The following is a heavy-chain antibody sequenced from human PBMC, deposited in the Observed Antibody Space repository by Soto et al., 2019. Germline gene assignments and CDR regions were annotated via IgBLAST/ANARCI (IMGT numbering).Heavy chain of an antibody. CDR2: IRHTGSA. CDR3: AREEGPQGLSKAYYSEDE. Sequence: PSETLSLTCAVYGGSFRGYYWSWRLQSPGKXMEWMGEIRHTGSATYNPSLKSRVTIAVDTSKNQFSLILTSVTAADTGVYYCAREEGPQGLSKAYYSEDEWGQGTTVTVAS. D-gene: IGHD1-26*01. V-gene: IGHV4-34*01. CDR1: GGSFRGYY. J-gene: IGHJ6*02.